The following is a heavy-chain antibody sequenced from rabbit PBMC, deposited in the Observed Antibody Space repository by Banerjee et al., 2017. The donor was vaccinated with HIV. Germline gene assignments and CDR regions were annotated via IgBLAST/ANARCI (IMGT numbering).Heavy chain of an antibody. V-gene: IGHV1S47*01. CDR1: GIDFSHYG. Sequence: EESGGDLVKPGASLTLTCKASGIDFSHYGISWVRQVLGKGLEWIAYIYPDYGSTDYASWVNGRFTISLDKAHNTVFLQMTSLTAADTATYFCARDLSYYYDMDLWGPGTLVTVS. CDR2: IYPDYGST. J-gene: IGHJ6*01. CDR3: ARDLSYYYDMDL.